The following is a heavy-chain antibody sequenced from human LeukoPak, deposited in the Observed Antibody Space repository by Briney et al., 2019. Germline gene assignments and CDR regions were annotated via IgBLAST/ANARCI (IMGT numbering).Heavy chain of an antibody. CDR1: GYSFTSYW. D-gene: IGHD2-2*01. J-gene: IGHJ5*02. CDR2: IYPGDSDT. CDR3: ARGPYCSSTSCSQPNWFDP. V-gene: IGHV5-51*01. Sequence: GESLKISCKGSGYSFTSYWIGWVRQMPGKGLEWMGIIYPGDSDTRYSPSFQGQVTIPADKSISTAYLQWSSLKASDTAMYYCARGPYCSSTSCSQPNWFDPWGQGTLVTVSS.